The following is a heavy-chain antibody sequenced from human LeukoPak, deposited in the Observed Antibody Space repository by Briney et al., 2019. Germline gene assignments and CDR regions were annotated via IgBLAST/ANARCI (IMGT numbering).Heavy chain of an antibody. V-gene: IGHV3-53*01. CDR1: GFTVSSNY. D-gene: IGHD5-18*01. CDR2: IYSGGST. CDR3: ARGGYSYGYWFDP. Sequence: GGSLRLSCAASGFTVSSNYMSWVRQAPGKGLEWVSVIYSGGSTYYADSVKGRFTTSRDNSKNTLYLQMNSLRAEDTAVYYCARGGYSYGYWFDPWGQGTLVTVSS. J-gene: IGHJ5*02.